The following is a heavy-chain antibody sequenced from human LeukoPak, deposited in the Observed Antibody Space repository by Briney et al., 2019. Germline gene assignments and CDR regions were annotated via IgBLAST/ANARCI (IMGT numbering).Heavy chain of an antibody. D-gene: IGHD2-2*01. V-gene: IGHV3-23*01. CDR3: ARTAYCSSTSCYQGAFDY. Sequence: GGSLRLSCAASGFTFSSYAMSWVRQAPGKGLEWVSAISGSGGSTYYADSVKGRFTISRDNSKNTLYLQMNSLRAEDTAVYYCARTAYCSSTSCYQGAFDYWGQGTLVTVSS. CDR2: ISGSGGST. CDR1: GFTFSSYA. J-gene: IGHJ4*02.